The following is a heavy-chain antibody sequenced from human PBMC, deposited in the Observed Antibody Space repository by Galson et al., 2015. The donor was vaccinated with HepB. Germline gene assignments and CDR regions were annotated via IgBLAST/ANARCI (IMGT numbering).Heavy chain of an antibody. Sequence: PALVKPTQTLTLTCTFSGFSLSTSGVGVGWIHKPPGKALEWLALIYWDDDQRYSPSLESRLTITKDTSKHQVVLTMTNVNPVDTATYYCIHTNVMSLGGGVFDYWGQGTLVTVSS. CDR1: GFSLSTSGVG. CDR2: IYWDDDQ. CDR3: IHTNVMSLGGGVFDY. J-gene: IGHJ4*02. D-gene: IGHD2-8*01. V-gene: IGHV2-5*02.